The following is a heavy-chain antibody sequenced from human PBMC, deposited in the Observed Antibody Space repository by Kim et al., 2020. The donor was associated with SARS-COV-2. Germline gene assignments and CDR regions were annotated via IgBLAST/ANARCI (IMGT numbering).Heavy chain of an antibody. CDR2: ISGDGGYT. V-gene: IGHV3-43*02. CDR3: AKDKGDSSGYDFDY. J-gene: IGHJ4*02. Sequence: GGSLRLSCAAYGFTFDDHAMGWVRQAPGTGLEWVSIISGDGGYTYYRDSVKGRLTISRESSKNSLYLQMNSLRNEDNAWYYCAKDKGDSSGYDFDYWGKG. CDR1: GFTFDDHA. D-gene: IGHD3-22*01.